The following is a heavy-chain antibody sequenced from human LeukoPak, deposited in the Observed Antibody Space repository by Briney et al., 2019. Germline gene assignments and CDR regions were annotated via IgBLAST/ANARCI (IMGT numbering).Heavy chain of an antibody. CDR1: GGSLSNYY. D-gene: IGHD3-10*01. CDR2: IYYRGST. V-gene: IGHV4-59*01. J-gene: IGHJ6*03. CDR3: ARGGSGSYGDYYYYYMDV. Sequence: SETLSLTCTVSGGSLSNYYWSWMRQPPGKGLEGIGYIYYRGSTNYNPSLKSRVTISVDTSKNQFSLKLSSVTAADTAVYYCARGGSGSYGDYYYYYMDVWGKGTTVTISS.